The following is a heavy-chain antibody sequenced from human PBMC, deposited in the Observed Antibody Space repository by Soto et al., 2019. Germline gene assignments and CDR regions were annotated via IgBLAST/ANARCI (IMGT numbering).Heavy chain of an antibody. CDR1: GGTFSSYT. CDR3: ARWASRGLAVLYYFDY. CDR2: IIPILGIA. V-gene: IGHV1-69*02. J-gene: IGHJ4*02. D-gene: IGHD2-8*01. Sequence: SVKVSCKASGGTFSSYTISWVRQAPGQGLEWMGRIIPILGIANYAQKFQGRVTITADKSTSTAYMELSSLRSEDTAVYYCARWASRGLAVLYYFDYWGQGTLVTVSS.